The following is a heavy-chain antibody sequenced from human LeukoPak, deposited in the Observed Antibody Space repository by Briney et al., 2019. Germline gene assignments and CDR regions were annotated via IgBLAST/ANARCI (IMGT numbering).Heavy chain of an antibody. CDR3: ARSWSGSLDY. CDR1: GDSVSSKSAA. V-gene: IGHV6-1*01. Sequence: SQTLSLTCAISGDSVSSKSAAWNWIRQSPSRGLEWLGRTYYRSKWYSDYALSVKSRIIINPDTSNQFSLQLNSVTPDDTAVYYCARSWSGSLDYWGQGTLVTVSS. D-gene: IGHD1-26*01. CDR2: TYYRSKWYS. J-gene: IGHJ4*02.